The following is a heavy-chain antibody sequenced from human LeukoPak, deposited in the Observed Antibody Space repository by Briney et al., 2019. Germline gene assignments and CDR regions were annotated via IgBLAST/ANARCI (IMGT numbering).Heavy chain of an antibody. V-gene: IGHV3-30*18. CDR3: GKGGVPDISSWCGDDFDY. Sequence: GGSLRLSCEASGFTFSDYGMHWVRQAPGKGLEWVAVVSADQSHKEYADSVKGRVTISRDNSRNPVYLQLNSLANEDTAGYYGGKGGVPDISSWCGDDFDYWGQGTLVTVPS. CDR1: GFTFSDYG. J-gene: IGHJ4*02. CDR2: VSADQSHK. D-gene: IGHD6-13*01.